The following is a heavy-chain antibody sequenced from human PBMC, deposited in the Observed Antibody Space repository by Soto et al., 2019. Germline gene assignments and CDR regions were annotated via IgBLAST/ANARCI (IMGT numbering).Heavy chain of an antibody. CDR3: ARHESSGWYYFDY. V-gene: IGHV4-59*08. D-gene: IGHD6-19*01. CDR2: IYNSGST. J-gene: IGHJ4*02. Sequence: QVQLQESGPGLVKPSETLFLTCTVSGGSISSYYWSWIRQPPGKGLEWIGYIYNSGSTNYNPSLKSRVTISVDMSKNQFSLKLNSVTAADTAVYYCARHESSGWYYFDYWGQGTLVTVSS. CDR1: GGSISSYY.